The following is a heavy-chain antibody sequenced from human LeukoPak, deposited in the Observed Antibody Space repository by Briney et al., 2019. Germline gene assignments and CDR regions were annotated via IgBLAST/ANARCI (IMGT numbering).Heavy chain of an antibody. V-gene: IGHV3-30*02. J-gene: IGHJ6*03. CDR2: IRYDGSNK. D-gene: IGHD1-7*01. Sequence: TGGSLRLSCAASGFTFSSYAMHWVRQAPGKGLEWVAFIRYDGSNKYYADSVKGRFTISRDNSKNTLYLQMNSLRAEDTAVYYCARDVSRTLYYMDVWGKGTTVTVSS. CDR3: ARDVSRTLYYMDV. CDR1: GFTFSSYA.